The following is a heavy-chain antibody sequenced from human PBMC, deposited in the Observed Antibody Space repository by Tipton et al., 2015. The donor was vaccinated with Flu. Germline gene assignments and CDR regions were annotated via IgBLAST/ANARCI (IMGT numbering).Heavy chain of an antibody. D-gene: IGHD2-8*01. CDR1: GYSISSGYY. Sequence: LRLSCAISGYSISSGYYWGWIRQPPGKGLEWIENIYHTGSTYYNPSLKSRVTISVDTSKNQFSLKLSSVTAADTAVYYCARGQVSDYWGQGTLVTVSS. CDR2: IYHTGST. J-gene: IGHJ4*02. CDR3: ARGQVSDY. V-gene: IGHV4-38-2*01.